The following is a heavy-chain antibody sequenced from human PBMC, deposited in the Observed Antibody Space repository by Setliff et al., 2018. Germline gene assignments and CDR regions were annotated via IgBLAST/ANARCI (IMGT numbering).Heavy chain of an antibody. D-gene: IGHD3-22*01. CDR1: GYTFTTYG. CDR2: ISGYSGKT. V-gene: IGHV1-18*01. CDR3: ARGVGLGDYYDYYFDS. J-gene: IGHJ4*02. Sequence: ASVKVSCKASGYTFTTYGIAWVRQAPGQGLDWMGWISGYSGKTFYAPKVQGRVTMTRDTSTSTVYMELSSLRSEDTAVYYCARGVGLGDYYDYYFDSWGQGTLVTVSS.